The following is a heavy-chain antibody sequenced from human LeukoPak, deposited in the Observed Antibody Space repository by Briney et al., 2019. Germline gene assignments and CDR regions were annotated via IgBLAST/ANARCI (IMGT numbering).Heavy chain of an antibody. Sequence: PGGSPRLSCAASGFTFSSYWMHWVRQAPGKGLVWVSLLNSYGSRTSYADSVKGRFTISRDNAKNTLYLQMNSLRAEDTAVYYCAREDSVVGIDDAFDVWGQGTMVTVSS. CDR2: LNSYGSRT. J-gene: IGHJ3*01. V-gene: IGHV3-74*01. CDR1: GFTFSSYW. CDR3: AREDSVVGIDDAFDV. D-gene: IGHD6-13*01.